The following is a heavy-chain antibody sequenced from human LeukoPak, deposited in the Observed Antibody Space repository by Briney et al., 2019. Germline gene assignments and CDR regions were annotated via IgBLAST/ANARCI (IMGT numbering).Heavy chain of an antibody. CDR3: ARPQTMGSSSPLGY. CDR1: GGSISSYY. J-gene: IGHJ4*02. CDR2: IYYSGRT. Sequence: KPSETLSLTCTVSGGSISSYYRIWIRQPPGKGLEWIGDIYYSGRTNYNPSLKSRVTTSLDTSKNQISLKLSSVTAADTAVYYCARPQTMGSSSPLGYWGQGTLVTVSS. D-gene: IGHD2-2*01. V-gene: IGHV4-59*01.